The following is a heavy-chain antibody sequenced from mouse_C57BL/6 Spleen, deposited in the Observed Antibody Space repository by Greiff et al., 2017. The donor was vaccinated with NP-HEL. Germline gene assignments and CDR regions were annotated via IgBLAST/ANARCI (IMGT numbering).Heavy chain of an antibody. CDR2: IHPNSGST. CDR1: GYTFTSYW. V-gene: IGHV1-64*01. D-gene: IGHD4-1*01. Sequence: QVQLQQPGAELVKPGASVKLSCKASGYTFTSYWMHWVKQRPGQGLEWIGMIHPNSGSTNYNEKFKSKATLTVDKSSSTAYMQLSSLTSEDSAVYYCARSWDVDYFDYWGQGTTLTVSS. CDR3: ARSWDVDYFDY. J-gene: IGHJ2*01.